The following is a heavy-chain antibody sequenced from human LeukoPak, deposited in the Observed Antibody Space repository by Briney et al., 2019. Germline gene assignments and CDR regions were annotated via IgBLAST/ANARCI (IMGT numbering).Heavy chain of an antibody. V-gene: IGHV3-23*01. J-gene: IGHJ6*02. Sequence: GGSLRLSCTASGFTFSTYAMTWVRQAPGEGLEWVSGISASGANTFYTDSVKGRFTISRDNSKNTLHLQMNSLRAEDTAVYYCARVSVAGTYYYYGMDVWGQGTTVTVSS. CDR2: ISASGANT. CDR1: GFTFSTYA. CDR3: ARVSVAGTYYYYGMDV. D-gene: IGHD6-19*01.